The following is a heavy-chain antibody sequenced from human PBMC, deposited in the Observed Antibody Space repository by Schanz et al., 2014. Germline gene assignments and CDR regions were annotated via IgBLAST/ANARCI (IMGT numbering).Heavy chain of an antibody. V-gene: IGHV1-69*02. CDR1: GGTFSSYA. CDR3: AGTEGSRTSCYTGYYDMDD. CDR2: IIPILGIA. J-gene: IGHJ6*03. D-gene: IGHD2-2*02. Sequence: QVQLVQSGAEVKKPGSPVKVSCKSSGGTFSSYAISWVRQAPGQGLEWMGRIIPILGIANYAQNFQGRVTITADKSTSTASMELTRLRAEDTAVYYCAGTEGSRTSCYTGYYDMDDWGKGTTVTVSS.